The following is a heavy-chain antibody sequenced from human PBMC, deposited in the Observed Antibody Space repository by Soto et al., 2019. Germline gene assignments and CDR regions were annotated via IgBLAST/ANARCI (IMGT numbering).Heavy chain of an antibody. Sequence: QVQLVQSGAEVKKPGSSVQVSCKASGGTFRSYTISWVRQAPGQGLEWMGRIIPILGIAKYAQKFQGRVTIPADKSTSTDYLELSSLRSEYMGVYYWARGGSAMALGPNWFDPLGQGTLVTVS. D-gene: IGHD5-18*01. CDR2: IIPILGIA. J-gene: IGHJ5*02. CDR3: ARGGSAMALGPNWFDP. V-gene: IGHV1-69*02. CDR1: GGTFRSYT.